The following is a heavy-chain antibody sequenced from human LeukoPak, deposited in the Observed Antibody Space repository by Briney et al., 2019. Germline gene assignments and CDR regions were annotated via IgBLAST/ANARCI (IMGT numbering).Heavy chain of an antibody. CDR2: INPNSGGT. D-gene: IGHD3-10*01. CDR1: GCTFTGYY. Sequence: ASVKVSCKASGCTFTGYYMHWVRQAPGQGLEWMGWINPNSGGTNYAQKFQGRVTMTRDTSISTAYMELSRLRSDDTAVYYCARDRVLLWFGEYDWGQGTLVTVSS. V-gene: IGHV1-2*02. J-gene: IGHJ4*02. CDR3: ARDRVLLWFGEYD.